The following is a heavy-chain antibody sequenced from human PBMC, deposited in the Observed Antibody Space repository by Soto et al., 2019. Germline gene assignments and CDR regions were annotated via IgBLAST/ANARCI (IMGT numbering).Heavy chain of an antibody. CDR1: GGSISSYY. CDR3: ARGADYDILTGYYHGAFDI. V-gene: IGHV4-59*01. CDR2: IYYSGST. J-gene: IGHJ3*02. D-gene: IGHD3-9*01. Sequence: PSETLSLTCTVSGGSISSYYWSWIRQPPGKGLEWIGYIYYSGSTNYNPSLKSRVTISVDTSKNQFSLKLSSVTAADTAVYYCARGADYDILTGYYHGAFDIWGQGTMVTVSS.